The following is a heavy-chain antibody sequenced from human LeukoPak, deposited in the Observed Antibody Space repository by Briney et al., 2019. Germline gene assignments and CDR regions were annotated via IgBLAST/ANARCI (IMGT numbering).Heavy chain of an antibody. V-gene: IGHV1-69*13. D-gene: IGHD3-3*01. Sequence: SVKVCCKASGGTFSDSAISWVRQAPGQGLEWMGQFIPIYGAVNYAQRFQDRVTITSDESPSTISMELISLTSEDTAMYYCARGGRLNESGHYSAFAAFDIWGQGTMVTVSS. J-gene: IGHJ3*02. CDR3: ARGGRLNESGHYSAFAAFDI. CDR2: FIPIYGAV. CDR1: GGTFSDSA.